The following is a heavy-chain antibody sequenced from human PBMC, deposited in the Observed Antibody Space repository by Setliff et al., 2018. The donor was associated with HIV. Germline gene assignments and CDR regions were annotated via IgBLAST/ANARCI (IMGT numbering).Heavy chain of an antibody. CDR2: IGSSGTSI. CDR1: GFTFNTYE. D-gene: IGHD6-13*01. J-gene: IGHJ4*02. V-gene: IGHV3-48*03. CDR3: ARASEGQQLAAFDY. Sequence: GGSLRLSCVASGFTFNTYEMNWVRQAPGKGLEWVSHIGSSGTSIYYADSVKGRFTISKDASENQVVLTMTTMGPVDTATYYCARASEGQQLAAFDYWGQGTLVTVSS.